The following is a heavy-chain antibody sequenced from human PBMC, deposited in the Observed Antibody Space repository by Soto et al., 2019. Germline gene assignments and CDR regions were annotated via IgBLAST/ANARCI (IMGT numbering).Heavy chain of an antibody. V-gene: IGHV1-2*02. J-gene: IGHJ4*02. CDR3: GRGRSGQRVIFY. CDR1: GYTFTGHY. CDR2: IGPESGAT. D-gene: IGHD3-3*02. Sequence: SSVKVYCKTSGYTFTGHYIHWVRQAPQQGPEWMGEIGPESGATRYAQKFRGRVTMTMDTSITTVYMELKNLSPDDTAVYYCGRGRSGQRVIFYWGQGTPVTVSS.